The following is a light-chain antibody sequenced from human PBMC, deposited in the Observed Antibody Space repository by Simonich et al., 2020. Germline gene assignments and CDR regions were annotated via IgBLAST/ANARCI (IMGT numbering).Light chain of an antibody. CDR3: QQYDNLPLT. CDR2: DAS. V-gene: IGKV1-33*01. Sequence: DIQMTQSPSSLSASVGNRVTITYQASQHISNYLNLYQQKPGKTSKHLIYDASNLENGVPSMFSGSGSGTDFTFTISSLQPEDIATYYCQQYDNLPLTFGGGTKVEIK. J-gene: IGKJ4*01. CDR1: QHISNY.